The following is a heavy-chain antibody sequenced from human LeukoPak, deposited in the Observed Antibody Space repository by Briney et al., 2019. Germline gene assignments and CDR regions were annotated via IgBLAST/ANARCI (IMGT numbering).Heavy chain of an antibody. CDR2: ISGSGGST. CDR1: GFTFSSYA. CDR3: AKGEGIQLLFDY. V-gene: IGHV3-23*01. D-gene: IGHD5-18*01. J-gene: IGHJ4*02. Sequence: GGSLRLSCAASGFTFSSYAMSWVRQAPGKGLEWVSAISGSGGSTYYADSVKGRFTISRDNSKNTLYLQMNSLRDEDTAVYYCAKGEGIQLLFDYWGQGTLVTVSS.